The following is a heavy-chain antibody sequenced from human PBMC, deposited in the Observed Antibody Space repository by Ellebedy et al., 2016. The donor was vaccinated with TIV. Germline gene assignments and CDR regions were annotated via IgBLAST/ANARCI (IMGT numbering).Heavy chain of an antibody. CDR2: INHSGST. D-gene: IGHD3-10*01. CDR3: WVVRGVIIRKEGDY. CDR1: GGSFSGYY. Sequence: MPSETLSLTCAVYGGSFSGYYWSWIRQPPGKGLEWIGEINHSGSTNYNPSLKSRVTISVDTSKNQFSLKLSPVTAADTAVYYCWVVRGVIIRKEGDYWGQGTLVTVSS. V-gene: IGHV4-34*01. J-gene: IGHJ4*02.